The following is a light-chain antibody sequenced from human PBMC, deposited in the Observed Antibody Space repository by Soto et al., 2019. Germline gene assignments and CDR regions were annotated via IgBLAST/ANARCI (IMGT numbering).Light chain of an antibody. V-gene: IGKV3-15*01. CDR2: GAS. J-gene: IGKJ1*01. Sequence: IVMTQSPASLSVSPGEGATLSCRASQSVSNNLAWYQQQPGQAPRLLIYGASTRATGIPARFSGSGSGTDFTLTISSLQSEDFAVYYCQQYNNWPRGTLGQGTKEEIK. CDR3: QQYNNWPRGT. CDR1: QSVSNN.